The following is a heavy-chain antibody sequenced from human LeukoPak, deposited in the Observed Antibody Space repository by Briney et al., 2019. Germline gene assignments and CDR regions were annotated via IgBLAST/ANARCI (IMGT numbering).Heavy chain of an antibody. Sequence: GASVKVSCKASGYTFTGYYMHWVRQAPGQGLEWVGWINPNSAGTNYAQKFQGRVTMTRDTSISTAYMELSSLRSEDTAVYYCATTVESLYCSGGSCLDYWGQGTLVTVSS. D-gene: IGHD2-15*01. J-gene: IGHJ4*02. CDR2: INPNSAGT. V-gene: IGHV1-2*02. CDR1: GYTFTGYY. CDR3: ATTVESLYCSGGSCLDY.